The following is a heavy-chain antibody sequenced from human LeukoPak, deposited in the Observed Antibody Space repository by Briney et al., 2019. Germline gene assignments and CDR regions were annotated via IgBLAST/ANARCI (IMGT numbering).Heavy chain of an antibody. CDR1: GFTFSTYW. CDR3: ARVRSSGSPLDY. D-gene: IGHD3-22*01. Sequence: GGSLRLSCAASGFTFSTYWMHWVRQAPGKGLVWVSRISSDGSITGYADSVKGRFTISRDNAKNTLYLQMNSLRAEDTAVYYCARVRSSGSPLDYWGQGTLVTVSS. V-gene: IGHV3-74*01. J-gene: IGHJ4*02. CDR2: ISSDGSIT.